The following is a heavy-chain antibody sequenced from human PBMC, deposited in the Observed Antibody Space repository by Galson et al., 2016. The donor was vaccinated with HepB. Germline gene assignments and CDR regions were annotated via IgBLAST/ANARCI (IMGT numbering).Heavy chain of an antibody. V-gene: IGHV3-30*18. CDR2: ISDDGREK. CDR3: AKDRSNHYHTYGMDV. CDR1: RFTFSSYA. Sequence: SLRLSCAVSRFTFSSYAMHWVRQAPGKGLEWVAVISDDGREKYYADAVKGRYTIPRDNSKKTLFLQVNSLRAEDTAVYYCAKDRSNHYHTYGMDVWGQGTTVTVSS. D-gene: IGHD3-16*02. J-gene: IGHJ6*02.